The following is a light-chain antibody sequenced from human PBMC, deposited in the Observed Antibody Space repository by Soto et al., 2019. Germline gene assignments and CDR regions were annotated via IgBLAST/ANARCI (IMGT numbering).Light chain of an antibody. CDR1: SNDVGGYNY. CDR2: EVS. CDR3: SSYAGXNNFV. V-gene: IGLV2-8*01. Sequence: QSVLTQPPSPSGSPGQSVTISCTGTSNDVGGYNYVSWYQHHPGKAPKLMIYEVSKRPSGVPDRFSGSKSGNTASLTVTGVQAEDEADYYCSSYAGXNNFVFGTGTKVTVL. J-gene: IGLJ1*01.